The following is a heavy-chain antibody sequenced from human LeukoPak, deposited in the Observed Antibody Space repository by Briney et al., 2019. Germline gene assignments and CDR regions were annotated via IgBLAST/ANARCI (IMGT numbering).Heavy chain of an antibody. CDR2: INPNSGGT. V-gene: IGHV1-2*02. CDR1: GYTFTGYY. J-gene: IGHJ4*02. CDR3: ARELIAVAGKAFDY. Sequence: GASVKVSCKASGYTFTGYYMHRVRQAPGQGLEWMGWINPNSGGTNYAQKFQGRVTMTRDTSISTAYMELSRLRSDDTAVYYCARELIAVAGKAFDYWGQGTLVTVSS. D-gene: IGHD6-19*01.